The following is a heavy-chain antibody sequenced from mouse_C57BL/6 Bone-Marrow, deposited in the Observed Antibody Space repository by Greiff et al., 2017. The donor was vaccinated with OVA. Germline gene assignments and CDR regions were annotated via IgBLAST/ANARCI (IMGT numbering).Heavy chain of an antibody. V-gene: IGHV5-6*02. CDR1: GFTFSSYG. CDR3: ASYYLFAY. Sequence: EVMLVESGGDLVKPGGSLKLSCAASGFTFSSYGMSWVRQTPDKRLEWVATISSGGSYTYYPDSVKGRFTISRDNAKNTLYLQMSSLKSEDTAMYYCASYYLFAYWGQGTLVTVSA. D-gene: IGHD1-1*01. J-gene: IGHJ3*01. CDR2: ISSGGSYT.